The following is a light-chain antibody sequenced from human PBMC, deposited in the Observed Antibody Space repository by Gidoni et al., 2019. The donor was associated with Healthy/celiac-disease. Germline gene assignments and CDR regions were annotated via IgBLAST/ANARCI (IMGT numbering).Light chain of an antibody. Sequence: DIVLTQSPGTLSLSPGERATLSCRASQSVSSSYLAWYQQKPGPAPRLLIYGASSRATCIPDRFSGSGSGTDFTLTISRLEPEDFAVYYCQQYGSSPPWTFGQGTKVEIK. V-gene: IGKV3-20*01. CDR1: QSVSSSY. J-gene: IGKJ1*01. CDR3: QQYGSSPPWT. CDR2: GAS.